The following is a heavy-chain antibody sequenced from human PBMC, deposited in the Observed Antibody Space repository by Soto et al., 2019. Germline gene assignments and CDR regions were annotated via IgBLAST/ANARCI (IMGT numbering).Heavy chain of an antibody. J-gene: IGHJ4*02. CDR2: ISNSGDT. Sequence: ASVKVSCKTSGYPFTGHYIHWLRQAPGQGFEGLGWISNSGDTKYAQNFQGRVSMTRDTSITTAYMVLQGMESGDTAVYYSARGGSWFEFWGQGTLVTVSS. D-gene: IGHD6-13*01. V-gene: IGHV1-2*02. CDR3: ARGGSWFEF. CDR1: GYPFTGHY.